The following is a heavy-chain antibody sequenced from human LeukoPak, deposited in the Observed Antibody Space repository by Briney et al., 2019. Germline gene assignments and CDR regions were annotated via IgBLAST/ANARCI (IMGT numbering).Heavy chain of an antibody. V-gene: IGHV4-4*07. CDR3: GRAAEYSSGWYLFDF. J-gene: IGHJ4*02. Sequence: SETLSRTCTVSGGSISNYYWTWLRHPAGKGLEWIGRIYTSGGTNYNPSLNSRVTISVDTSTNPFSLKLSSVSAADTAMYCCGRAAEYSSGWYLFDFWGQGILVTVSA. CDR2: IYTSGGT. CDR1: GGSISNYY. D-gene: IGHD6-19*01.